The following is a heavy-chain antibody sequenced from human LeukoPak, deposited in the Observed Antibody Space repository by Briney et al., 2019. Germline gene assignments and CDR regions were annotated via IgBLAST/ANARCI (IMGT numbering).Heavy chain of an antibody. CDR3: ARVDTAMVEDYYGMDV. V-gene: IGHV4-34*01. Sequence: SETLSLTCAAYGGSFSGYYWSWIRQPPGKGLEWIGEINHSGSTNYNPSLKSRVTISVDTSKNQFSLKLSSVTAADTAVYYCARVDTAMVEDYYGMDVWGQGTTVTVSS. CDR1: GGSFSGYY. CDR2: INHSGST. D-gene: IGHD5-18*01. J-gene: IGHJ6*02.